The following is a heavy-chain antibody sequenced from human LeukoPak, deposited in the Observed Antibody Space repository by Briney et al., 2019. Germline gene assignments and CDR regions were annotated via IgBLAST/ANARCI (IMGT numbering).Heavy chain of an antibody. CDR1: GFTVSSNY. D-gene: IGHD2-15*01. CDR2: IYSGGST. Sequence: GGSLRLSCAASGFTVSSNYMSWVRQAPGKGLEWVSVIYSGGSTYYADSVKGRFTISRDNSKKTLYLQMNRVRVEDTAVFYCTKGSGGGAWAFDHWGQGNLVIVSS. J-gene: IGHJ4*02. V-gene: IGHV3-66*01. CDR3: TKGSGGGAWAFDH.